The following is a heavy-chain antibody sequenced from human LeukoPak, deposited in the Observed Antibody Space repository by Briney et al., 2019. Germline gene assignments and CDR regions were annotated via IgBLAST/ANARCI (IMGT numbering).Heavy chain of an antibody. D-gene: IGHD2-2*01. CDR1: GGSISSYY. V-gene: IGHV4-59*01. CDR2: IYYSGST. Sequence: PSETLSLTCTVSGGSISSYYWSWIRQPPGKGLEWIGYIYYSGSTNYNPSLKSRVTISVDTSKNQFSLKLSSVTAADTAVYYCARVKEYQLLLRYYYYMDVWGKGTTVTVPS. CDR3: ARVKEYQLLLRYYYYMDV. J-gene: IGHJ6*03.